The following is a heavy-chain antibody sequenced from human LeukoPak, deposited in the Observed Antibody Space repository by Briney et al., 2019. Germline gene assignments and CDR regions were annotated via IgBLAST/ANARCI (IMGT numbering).Heavy chain of an antibody. CDR2: ISSSSSYI. J-gene: IGHJ4*02. CDR1: GFTFSSYS. V-gene: IGHV3-21*04. CDR3: AKEPVPAATPNFDY. D-gene: IGHD2-2*01. Sequence: GGSLRLXCAASGFTFSSYSMNWVRQAPGKGLEWVSSISSSSSYIYYADSVKGRFTISRDNAKNSLYLQMNSLRSEDTAVYYCAKEPVPAATPNFDYWGQGTLVTVSS.